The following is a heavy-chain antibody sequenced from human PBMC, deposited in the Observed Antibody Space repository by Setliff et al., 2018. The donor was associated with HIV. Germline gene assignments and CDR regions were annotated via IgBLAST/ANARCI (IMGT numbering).Heavy chain of an antibody. CDR2: ISSTGSYI. CDR3: ATLRIDYFDY. J-gene: IGHJ4*02. V-gene: IGHV3-11*03. Sequence: GSLRLSCLASGFAFEKYYMSWIRQTPEKTLEWISFISSTGSYITYADSVKGRFTVSRDNAENSLFLQMDGLRAEDTAIYYCATLRIDYFDYWGQGTLVTVSS. D-gene: IGHD3-3*01. CDR1: GFAFEKYY.